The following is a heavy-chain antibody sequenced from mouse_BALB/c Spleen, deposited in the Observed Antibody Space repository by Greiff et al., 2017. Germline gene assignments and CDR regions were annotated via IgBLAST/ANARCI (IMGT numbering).Heavy chain of an antibody. CDR1: GYSFTSYW. CDR2: IYPGNSDT. CDR3: TRIGDGYQDYFDY. V-gene: IGHV1-5*01. Sequence: VQLQQSGTVLARPGASVKMSCKASGYSFTSYWMHWVKQRPGQGLEWIGAIYPGNSDTSYNQKFKGKAKLTAVTSASTAYMELSSLTNEDSAVYYCTRIGDGYQDYFDYWGQGTTLTVSS. D-gene: IGHD2-3*01. J-gene: IGHJ2*01.